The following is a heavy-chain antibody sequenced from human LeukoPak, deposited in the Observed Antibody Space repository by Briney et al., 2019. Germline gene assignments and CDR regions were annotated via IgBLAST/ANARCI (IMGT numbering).Heavy chain of an antibody. CDR2: INPSGGST. V-gene: IGHV1-46*01. CDR3: ARDLYWRAAGSLVDY. D-gene: IGHD6-13*01. Sequence: ASVKVSCKASGYTFTSYYMHWVRQAPGQGLEWMGIINPSGGSTSYAQKFQGRVTMTRDMSTSTVYMELSSLRSEDTAVYYCARDLYWRAAGSLVDYWGQGTLVTVSS. J-gene: IGHJ4*02. CDR1: GYTFTSYY.